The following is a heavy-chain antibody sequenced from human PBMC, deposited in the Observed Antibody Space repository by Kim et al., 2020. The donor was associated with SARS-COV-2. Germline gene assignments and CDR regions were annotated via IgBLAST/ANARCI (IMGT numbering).Heavy chain of an antibody. CDR1: GFSFSSSS. D-gene: IGHD2-8*01. Sequence: GGSLRLSCAASGFSFSSSSMSWVRRAPGKGLEWVSTITGRDDSTFYADSVKGRFTISRDNSKNMLFLQMNSLRAEDTAVYYCAKLISNWGRGILVTVSS. J-gene: IGHJ4*02. V-gene: IGHV3-23*01. CDR2: ITGRDDST. CDR3: AKLISN.